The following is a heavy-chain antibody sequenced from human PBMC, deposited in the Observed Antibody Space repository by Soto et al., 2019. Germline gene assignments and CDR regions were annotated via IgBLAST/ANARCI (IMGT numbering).Heavy chain of an antibody. Sequence: PSECLSLTCAVYGGSFSGYYWSWIRQPPGKGLEWIGEINHSGSTNYNPSLKSRVTISVDTSKNQFSLKLSSVTAADTAVYYCARRYGSAFDIWGQGTMVTVSS. CDR3: ARRYGSAFDI. J-gene: IGHJ3*02. D-gene: IGHD3-10*01. V-gene: IGHV4-34*01. CDR1: GGSFSGYY. CDR2: INHSGST.